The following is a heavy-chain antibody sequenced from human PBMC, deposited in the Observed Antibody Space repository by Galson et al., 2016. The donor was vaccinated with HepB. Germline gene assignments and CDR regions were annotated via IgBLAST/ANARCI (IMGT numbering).Heavy chain of an antibody. Sequence: SVKVSCKASGDTFSSYTISWVRQAPGQGLEWMGGIIPIFATANYAQKFQGRVTITADKSTSTAYMEMSSLRSEDTAVYYCAKDTHTYYYDSWAFDDWGQGTLVTVSS. V-gene: IGHV1-69*06. D-gene: IGHD3-22*01. CDR3: AKDTHTYYYDSWAFDD. J-gene: IGHJ4*02. CDR2: IIPIFATA. CDR1: GDTFSSYT.